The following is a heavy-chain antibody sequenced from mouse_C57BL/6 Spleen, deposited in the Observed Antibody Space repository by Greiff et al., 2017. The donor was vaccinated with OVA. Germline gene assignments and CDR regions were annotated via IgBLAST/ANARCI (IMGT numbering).Heavy chain of an antibody. CDR2: INPNNGGT. CDR1: GYTFTDYY. J-gene: IGHJ2*01. Sequence: VQLQQSGPELVKPGASVKISCKASGYTFTDYYMNWVKQSHGKSLEWIGDINPNNGGTSYNQKFKGKATLTVDKSSSTAYMELRSLTSEDSAVYYCARGGNWVFDYWGKGTTLTVSS. V-gene: IGHV1-26*01. D-gene: IGHD4-1*01. CDR3: ARGGNWVFDY.